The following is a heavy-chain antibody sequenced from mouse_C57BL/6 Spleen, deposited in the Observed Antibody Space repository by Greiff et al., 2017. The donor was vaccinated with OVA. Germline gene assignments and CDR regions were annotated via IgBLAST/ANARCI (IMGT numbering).Heavy chain of an antibody. D-gene: IGHD1-1*01. CDR1: GYTFTNYW. CDR3: ARGGYYYGSSYVGSAMDY. V-gene: IGHV1-63*01. J-gene: IGHJ4*01. Sequence: QVQLQQSGAELVRPGTSVKMSCKASGYTFTNYWIGWAKQRPGHGLEWIGDIYPGGGYTNYNEKSKGKATLTADKSSSTAYMQFSSLTSEDSAIYYCARGGYYYGSSYVGSAMDYWGQGTSVTVSS. CDR2: IYPGGGYT.